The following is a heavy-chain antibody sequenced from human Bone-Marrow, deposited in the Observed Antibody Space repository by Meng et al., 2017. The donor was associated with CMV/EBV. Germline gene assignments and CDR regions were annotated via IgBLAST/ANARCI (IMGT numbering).Heavy chain of an antibody. Sequence: GGSLRLSCAACGFTFSRYDMQWVRQPTGKGLDWVSAIGSAGNTYYPGSVKGQFTISRENAKNSLYLQMHSLRAEDTAVYYCAKVEVTRGYCSGGSCYAGNYFDYWGQGTLVTVSS. V-gene: IGHV3-13*03. J-gene: IGHJ4*02. CDR1: GFTFSRYD. CDR2: IGSAGNT. CDR3: AKVEVTRGYCSGGSCYAGNYFDY. D-gene: IGHD2-15*01.